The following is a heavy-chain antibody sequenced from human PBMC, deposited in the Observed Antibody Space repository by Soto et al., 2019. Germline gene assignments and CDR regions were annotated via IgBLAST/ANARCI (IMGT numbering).Heavy chain of an antibody. D-gene: IGHD2-2*02. Sequence: WVSLRLSCVGSGFTFSTYSINWVRQAPGKGLEWVSSISSRSDIYYADSVKGRFTISRDNAKNSVSLQMNSLRAEDTAVYYCAREYTAWPLAYGLDVCGQGTTVTVSS. CDR2: ISSRSDI. CDR1: GFTFSTYS. CDR3: AREYTAWPLAYGLDV. V-gene: IGHV3-21*01. J-gene: IGHJ6*02.